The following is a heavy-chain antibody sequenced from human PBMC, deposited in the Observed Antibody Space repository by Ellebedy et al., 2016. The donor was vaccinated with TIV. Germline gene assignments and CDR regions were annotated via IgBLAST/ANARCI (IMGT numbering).Heavy chain of an antibody. D-gene: IGHD6-19*01. CDR3: TRWHNSGKCSDY. CDR2: IRSKANSYTT. CDR1: GFTFSDSA. V-gene: IGHV3-73*01. J-gene: IGHJ4*02. Sequence: GESLKISCAASGFTFSDSAVHWVRQASGKGLEWLGRIRSKANSYTTAYAASVEGRFTISRDDSKNTAYLQMNSLKTEDTAVYYCTRWHNSGKCSDYWGQGTLVTVSS.